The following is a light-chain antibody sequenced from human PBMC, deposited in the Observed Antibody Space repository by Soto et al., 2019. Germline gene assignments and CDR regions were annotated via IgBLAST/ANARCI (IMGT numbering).Light chain of an antibody. CDR2: GAS. J-gene: IGKJ1*01. CDR3: QQFGDSPLT. CDR1: QSVSSNY. Sequence: EIVLTQSPGTLSLSPGERATLSCRASQSVSSNYLVWYQQKPGQAPRPLIYGASSRATGIPDRFSGRGSGTDFTLTISRLEPEDFAVYYCQQFGDSPLTFGQGTKVEIK. V-gene: IGKV3-20*01.